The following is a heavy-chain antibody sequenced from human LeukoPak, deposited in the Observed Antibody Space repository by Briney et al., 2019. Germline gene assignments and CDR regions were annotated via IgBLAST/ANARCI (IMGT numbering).Heavy chain of an antibody. CDR3: AKGGHVLRYFDWLSSHFDY. D-gene: IGHD3-9*01. V-gene: IGHV3-23*01. Sequence: GGSLRLSCAASGFTFDDYAMHWVRQAPGKGLEWVSAISGSGGSTYYADSVKGRFTISRDNSKNTLYLQMNSLRAEDTAVYYCAKGGHVLRYFDWLSSHFDYWGQGTLVTVSS. CDR1: GFTFDDYA. J-gene: IGHJ4*02. CDR2: ISGSGGST.